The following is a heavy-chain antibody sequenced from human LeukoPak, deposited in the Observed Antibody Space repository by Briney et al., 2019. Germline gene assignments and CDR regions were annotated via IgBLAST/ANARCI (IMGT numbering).Heavy chain of an antibody. Sequence: GGSLRLSCAASGFTFNNYAMGWVRQAPGKGLEWVSAISGSGGSTYYADSVKGRFTISNNTLYLQMNSLRAEDTAVYYCAKTDSGGSYFRFDYWGQGTLVAVSS. CDR2: ISGSGGST. J-gene: IGHJ4*02. V-gene: IGHV3-23*01. CDR3: AKTDSGGSYFRFDY. CDR1: GFTFNNYA. D-gene: IGHD3-22*01.